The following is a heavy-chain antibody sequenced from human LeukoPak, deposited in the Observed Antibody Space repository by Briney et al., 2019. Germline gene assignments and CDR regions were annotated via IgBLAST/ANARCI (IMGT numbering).Heavy chain of an antibody. Sequence: SETLSLTCIVSGGSISSYYWSWIRQPPGRGLEWIGYIYSSGSTDYNPSLKSPATISLATPNHQFSLKLTSVTAAATAVYYCARHVGIHLWSLYFDYWGQGSLVTVSS. D-gene: IGHD5-18*01. CDR2: IYSSGST. CDR1: GGSISSYY. J-gene: IGHJ4*02. CDR3: ARHVGIHLWSLYFDY. V-gene: IGHV4-59*08.